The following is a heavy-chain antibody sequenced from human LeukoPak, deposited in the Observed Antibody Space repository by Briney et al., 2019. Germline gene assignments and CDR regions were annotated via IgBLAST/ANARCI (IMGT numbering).Heavy chain of an antibody. Sequence: GESLRLSCAASGFTFSSYVMSWVRQAPGKGLEWVAVISYDGSNKYYVDSVKGRFTISRDNSKNTLYLRMNSLRAEDTALYYCARDRNFGDYAGDFDYWGQGALVTVSS. J-gene: IGHJ4*02. CDR1: GFTFSSYV. CDR3: ARDRNFGDYAGDFDY. CDR2: ISYDGSNK. V-gene: IGHV3-30*03. D-gene: IGHD4-17*01.